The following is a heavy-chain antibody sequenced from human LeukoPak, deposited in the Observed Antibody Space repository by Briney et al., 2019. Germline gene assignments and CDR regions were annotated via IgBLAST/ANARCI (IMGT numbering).Heavy chain of an antibody. V-gene: IGHV4-59*01. D-gene: IGHD3-10*01. Sequence: PSETLSLTCTVSGGSISSYYWSWIRQPPGKGLEWIGYIYYSGSTNYNPSLKSRVTISVDTSKNQFSLKPSSVTAADTAVYYCARDVMVSPFDYWGQGTLVTVSS. CDR1: GGSISSYY. J-gene: IGHJ4*02. CDR2: IYYSGST. CDR3: ARDVMVSPFDY.